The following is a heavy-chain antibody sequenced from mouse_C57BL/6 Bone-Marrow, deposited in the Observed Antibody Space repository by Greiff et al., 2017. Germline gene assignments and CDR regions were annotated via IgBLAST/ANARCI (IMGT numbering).Heavy chain of an antibody. CDR2: INPSSGYT. CDR3: ARETTVVARYFDV. J-gene: IGHJ1*03. D-gene: IGHD1-1*01. Sequence: QVQLQQSGAELARPGASVKMSCKASGYTFTSYTMHWVKQRPGQGLEWIGYINPSSGYTKYNQKFKDKATLTADKSSSTAYMQLSSLTSEDSAVYYCARETTVVARYFDVWGTGTTVTVSS. V-gene: IGHV1-4*01. CDR1: GYTFTSYT.